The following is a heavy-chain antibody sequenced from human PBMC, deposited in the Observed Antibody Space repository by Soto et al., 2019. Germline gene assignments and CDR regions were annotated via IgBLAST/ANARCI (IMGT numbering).Heavy chain of an antibody. CDR2: IYYSGST. D-gene: IGHD4-17*01. J-gene: IGHJ6*02. Sequence: QVQLQESGPGLVKPSQTLSRTCTVAGGCISSGGYYWSWIRQHPGKGLEWIGYIYYSGSTYYNPSLKSRVTISVDTSKNQFSLKLSSVTAADTAVYYCARDTSRGDYYYYYGMDVWGQGTTVTVSS. CDR3: ARDTSRGDYYYYYGMDV. V-gene: IGHV4-31*03. CDR1: GGCISSGGYY.